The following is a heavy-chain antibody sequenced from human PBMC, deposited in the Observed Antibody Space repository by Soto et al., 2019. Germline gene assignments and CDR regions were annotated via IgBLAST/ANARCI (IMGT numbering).Heavy chain of an antibody. J-gene: IGHJ1*01. CDR2: IFPGDSDT. D-gene: IGHD3-9*01. CDR1: GYTFTNYW. CDR3: ARYDILTGAEYFQH. V-gene: IGHV5-51*01. Sequence: GESLTISWKASGYTFTNYWIAWVRQMPGKGLEWMGIIFPGDSDTTYSPSFQGQVTISADKSISTVYLQWRSLKASDTAMYYCARYDILTGAEYFQHWGQGTLVTVSS.